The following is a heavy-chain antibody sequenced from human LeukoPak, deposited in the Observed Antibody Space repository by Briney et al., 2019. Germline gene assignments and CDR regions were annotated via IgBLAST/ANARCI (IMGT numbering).Heavy chain of an antibody. CDR3: ARAGLNPATRVALMIDS. CDR1: VESLRPYY. Sequence: SETLSLTCAVYVESLRPYYWRWIRQPPGKGLEWIGEINHSGSTNYNPSLKSRVTISVDTSKNQFSLKLSSVTAADTAVYYCARAGLNPATRVALMIDSWGQGTLVTVSS. J-gene: IGHJ4*02. D-gene: IGHD5-12*01. V-gene: IGHV4-34*01. CDR2: INHSGST.